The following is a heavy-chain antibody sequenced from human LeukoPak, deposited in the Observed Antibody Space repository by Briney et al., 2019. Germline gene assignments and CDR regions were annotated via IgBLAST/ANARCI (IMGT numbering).Heavy chain of an antibody. Sequence: SETLSLTCTVSGGSISSYYWSWIRQPPGKGLEWIGYIYYSGSTNYNPSLKSRVTISVDTSKNQFSLKLSSVTAADTAVYYCAGSIAVAGGKYYFDYWGQGTLVTVSS. D-gene: IGHD6-19*01. CDR1: GGSISSYY. V-gene: IGHV4-59*08. CDR2: IYYSGST. CDR3: AGSIAVAGGKYYFDY. J-gene: IGHJ4*02.